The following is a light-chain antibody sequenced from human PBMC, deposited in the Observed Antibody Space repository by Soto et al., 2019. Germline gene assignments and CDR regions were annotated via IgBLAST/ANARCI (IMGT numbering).Light chain of an antibody. CDR3: QQVNSYPRT. CDR2: AAS. J-gene: IGKJ1*01. V-gene: IGKV1-9*01. CDR1: QGISSY. Sequence: QLTQSPSSLSASVGDRVTITCRASQGISSYLAWYQQEPGKAPKLLIYAASTLQSGVPSRFSGSGSGTDFTLTISSLQPEDFATYYCQQVNSYPRTFGQGTKVEIK.